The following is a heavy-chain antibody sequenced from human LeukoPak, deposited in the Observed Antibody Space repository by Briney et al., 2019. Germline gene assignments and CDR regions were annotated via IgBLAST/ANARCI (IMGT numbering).Heavy chain of an antibody. CDR1: GYSIRSGFY. CDR3: ARAVGIFDRLPLFDY. CDR2: IYHSGIT. V-gene: IGHV4-38-2*02. J-gene: IGHJ4*02. Sequence: KPSETLSLTCTVSGYSIRSGFYWGWIRQPPGKGLEWIGNIYHSGITYYTPSLKSRVTISVDTSKNQFYLKLSSVTAADTAVYYCARAVGIFDRLPLFDYWGQGTLVTVSS. D-gene: IGHD3-9*01.